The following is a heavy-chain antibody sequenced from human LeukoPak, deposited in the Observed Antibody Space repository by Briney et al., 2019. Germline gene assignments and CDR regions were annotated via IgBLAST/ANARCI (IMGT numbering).Heavy chain of an antibody. Sequence: GRSLRLSCTVSGFTFNTFAMHWVRQSPGKGLEWVALISYDGNDKYYTDSVKGRFTISRDISKNTVYLQMNSLRPEDTAVYYCARDPRDRIFGPLDYWGKGTLVTVSS. V-gene: IGHV3-30*14. D-gene: IGHD3/OR15-3a*01. J-gene: IGHJ4*02. CDR2: ISYDGNDK. CDR1: GFTFNTFA. CDR3: ARDPRDRIFGPLDY.